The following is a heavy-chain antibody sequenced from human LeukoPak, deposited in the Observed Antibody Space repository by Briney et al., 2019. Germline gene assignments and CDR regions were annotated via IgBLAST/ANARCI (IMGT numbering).Heavy chain of an antibody. V-gene: IGHV3-48*03. Sequence: GGSLRLSCAASGFTFSNHEMNWVRQAPGKGLEWISYILSSGSTIYYADSVKGRFTISRDNAKNSLYLQMNSLRAEDTAVYYCAKRGPHSLWYYFDYWGQGTLVTVSS. CDR1: GFTFSNHE. CDR2: ILSSGSTI. J-gene: IGHJ4*02. D-gene: IGHD3-10*01. CDR3: AKRGPHSLWYYFDY.